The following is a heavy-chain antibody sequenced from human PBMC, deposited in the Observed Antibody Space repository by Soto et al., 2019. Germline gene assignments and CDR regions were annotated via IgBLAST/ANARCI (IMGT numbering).Heavy chain of an antibody. Sequence: QAQLVQSGAEVKKPGASVKVSCKASGYTFTIYEIYWVRQAPGQKLEWMGWINVCNGNTKYSQKFQGRVTITRDTSASTAYMALSGLTLEDTAVYYGARNYHGLGVWGKGTTVTVSS. CDR2: INVCNGNT. CDR1: GYTFTIYE. CDR3: ARNYHGLGV. V-gene: IGHV1-3*01. D-gene: IGHD3-10*01. J-gene: IGHJ6*04.